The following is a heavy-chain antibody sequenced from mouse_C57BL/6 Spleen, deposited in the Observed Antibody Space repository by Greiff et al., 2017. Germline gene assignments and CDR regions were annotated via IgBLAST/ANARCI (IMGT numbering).Heavy chain of an antibody. CDR3: ARTYYGSSRDY. J-gene: IGHJ2*01. D-gene: IGHD1-1*01. CDR2: IDPSDSYT. CDR1: GYTFTSYW. V-gene: IGHV1-50*01. Sequence: QVQLKQPGAELVKPGASVKLSCKASGYTFTSYWMQWVKQRPGQGLEWIGEIDPSDSYTNYNQKFKGKATLTVDTSSSTAYMQLSSLTSEDSAVYYCARTYYGSSRDYWGQGTTLTVSS.